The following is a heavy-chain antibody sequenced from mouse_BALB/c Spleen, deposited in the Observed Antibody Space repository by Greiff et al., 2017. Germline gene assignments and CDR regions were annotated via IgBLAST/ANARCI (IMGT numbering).Heavy chain of an antibody. CDR2: INPYNDGT. CDR1: GYTFTSYV. Sequence: VQLKESGPELVKPGASVKMSCKASGYTFTSYVMHWVKQKPGQGLEWIGYINPYNDGTKYNEKFKGKATLTSDKSSSTAYMELSSLTSEDSAVYYCARWARRQYYYAMDYWGQGTSVTVSS. CDR3: ARWARRQYYYAMDY. V-gene: IGHV1-14*01. J-gene: IGHJ4*01.